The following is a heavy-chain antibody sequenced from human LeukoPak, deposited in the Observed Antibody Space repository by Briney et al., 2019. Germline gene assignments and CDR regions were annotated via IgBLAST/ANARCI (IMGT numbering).Heavy chain of an antibody. D-gene: IGHD2-21*02. CDR1: GESFSGYY. CDR2: INHSGST. Sequence: SETLSLTCAVYGESFSGYYWTWIRQSPEKGLEWIGEINHSGSTHYNPSLRSRLIISVDTSKNQFSLKLTSVTAADTAVYYCARRLVSASLSYWGQGTLVTVST. CDR3: ARRLVSASLSY. J-gene: IGHJ4*02. V-gene: IGHV4-34*01.